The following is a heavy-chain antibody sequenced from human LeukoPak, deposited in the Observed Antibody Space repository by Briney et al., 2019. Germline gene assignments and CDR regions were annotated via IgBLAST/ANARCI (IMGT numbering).Heavy chain of an antibody. CDR1: GFTVSSNY. V-gene: IGHV3-23*01. CDR2: ISGSGGST. J-gene: IGHJ5*02. D-gene: IGHD2-2*01. Sequence: GGSLRLSCAASGFTVSSNYMSWVRQAPGKGLEWVSAISGSGGSTYYADSVKGRFTISRDNSKNTLYLQMNSLRAEDTAVYYCAKVRGVVVPAAVSWGQGTLVTVSS. CDR3: AKVRGVVVPAAVS.